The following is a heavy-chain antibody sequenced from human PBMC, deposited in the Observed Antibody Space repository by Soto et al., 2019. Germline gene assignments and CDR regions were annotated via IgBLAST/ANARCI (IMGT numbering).Heavy chain of an antibody. CDR2: INHSGST. Sequence: SETLSLTWAVYGGSFSDYYWSWIRQPPGKGLEWIGEINHSGSTNYNPSLKSRVTISVDTSKNQFSLKLSSVTAADTAVYYCARGDILTGSRNWFDPWGQGILVTVSS. CDR3: ARGDILTGSRNWFDP. CDR1: GGSFSDYY. V-gene: IGHV4-34*01. D-gene: IGHD3-9*01. J-gene: IGHJ5*02.